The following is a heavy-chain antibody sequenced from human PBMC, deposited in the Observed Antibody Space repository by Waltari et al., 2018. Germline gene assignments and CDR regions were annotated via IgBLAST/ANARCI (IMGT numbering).Heavy chain of an antibody. Sequence: QVQLQESGPGLVKPSQTLSLTCTVSGGSISSGGYYWSWIRQHPGKGLEWIGYIYHRGATYYNPPPKSGVTISVDRSKNQFALKRSSVTAADTAVYYWARDYGGLWYFDLWGRGTLVTVSS. CDR3: ARDYGGLWYFDL. J-gene: IGHJ2*01. CDR1: GGSISSGGYY. V-gene: IGHV4-31*09. CDR2: IYHRGAT. D-gene: IGHD4-17*01.